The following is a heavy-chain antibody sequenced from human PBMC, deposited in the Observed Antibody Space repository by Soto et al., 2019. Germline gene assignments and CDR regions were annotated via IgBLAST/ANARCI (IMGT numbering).Heavy chain of an antibody. Sequence: EVQLVESGGGLVKPGGSLRLSCAASGFPFSDNSMKWVRQAPGKGLEWVSSISSSGSTIYYADSVKGRFTISRDNAKNSLYLQMNSLRAEDTAVYYCARDSGVVVAPDWYFDLWGRGTLVTVSS. D-gene: IGHD2-15*01. CDR2: ISSSGSTI. CDR3: ARDSGVVVAPDWYFDL. V-gene: IGHV3-21*04. CDR1: GFPFSDNS. J-gene: IGHJ2*01.